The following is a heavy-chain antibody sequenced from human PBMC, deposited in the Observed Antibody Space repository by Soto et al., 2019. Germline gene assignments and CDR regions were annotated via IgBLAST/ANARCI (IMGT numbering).Heavy chain of an antibody. CDR3: AKYFVIAAAGTADLTDY. D-gene: IGHD6-13*01. Sequence: GGSLRLSCAASGFTFSSYAMSWVRQAPGKGLEWVSAISGSGGSTYYADSVKGRFTISRDNSKNTLYLQMNSLRAEDTAVYYCAKYFVIAAAGTADLTDYWGQGTLVTVYS. J-gene: IGHJ4*02. CDR2: ISGSGGST. CDR1: GFTFSSYA. V-gene: IGHV3-23*01.